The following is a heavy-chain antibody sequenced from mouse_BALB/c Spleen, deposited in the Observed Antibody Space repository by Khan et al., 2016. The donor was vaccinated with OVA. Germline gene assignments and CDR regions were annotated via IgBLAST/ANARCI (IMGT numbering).Heavy chain of an antibody. V-gene: IGHV2-2*02. Sequence: VKLLESGPGLVQPSQSLSITCTVSGFSLTTYGVHWVRQSPGKGLEWLGVIWSGGSTDYNAALISRLSISKDSSKSQVFFKMNSLQANDTAIYYCARNYDYDEGLAYWGQGTLVTVSA. J-gene: IGHJ3*01. CDR3: ARNYDYDEGLAY. CDR2: IWSGGST. CDR1: GFSLTTYG. D-gene: IGHD2-4*01.